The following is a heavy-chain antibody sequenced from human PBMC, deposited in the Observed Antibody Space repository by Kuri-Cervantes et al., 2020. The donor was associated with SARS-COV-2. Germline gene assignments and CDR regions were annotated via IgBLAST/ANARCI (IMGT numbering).Heavy chain of an antibody. J-gene: IGHJ4*02. CDR1: GFTFDDYA. CDR2: ISWNSGSI. V-gene: IGHV3-9*01. CDR3: ASGSGSYYGGDY. Sequence: SLKISCAASGFTFDDYAMHWVRQAPGKGLEWVSGISWNSGSIGYADSVKGRFTISRDNAKNSLYLQMNSLRAEDTAVYYCASGSGSYYGGDYWGQGTLVTVSS. D-gene: IGHD1-26*01.